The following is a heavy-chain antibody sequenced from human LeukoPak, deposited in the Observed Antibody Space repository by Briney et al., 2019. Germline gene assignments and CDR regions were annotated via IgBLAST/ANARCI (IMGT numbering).Heavy chain of an antibody. Sequence: SETLSLTCTVSGGSVSSGTYYWNWIRQPPGKGLEWIVEINHSGSTNYNPSLKSRVTISEDTSKNQFSLKLSSVTAADTAVYYCARHVSTGYSYGYNWFDPWGQGTLVTVSS. D-gene: IGHD5-18*01. CDR1: GGSVSSGTYY. J-gene: IGHJ5*02. CDR2: INHSGST. CDR3: ARHVSTGYSYGYNWFDP. V-gene: IGHV4-61*01.